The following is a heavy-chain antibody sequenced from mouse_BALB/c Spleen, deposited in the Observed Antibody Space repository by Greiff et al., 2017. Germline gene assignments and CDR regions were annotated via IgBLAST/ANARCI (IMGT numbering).Heavy chain of an antibody. CDR2: ISYSGST. Sequence: EVQLQESGPGLVKPSQSLSLTCTVTGYSITSDYAWNWIRQFPGNKLEWMGYISYSGSTSYNPSLKSRISITRDTSKNQFFLQLNSVTTEDTATYYCARYKYGNYFDYWGQGTTLTVSS. V-gene: IGHV3-2*02. J-gene: IGHJ2*01. D-gene: IGHD2-10*02. CDR3: ARYKYGNYFDY. CDR1: GYSITSDYA.